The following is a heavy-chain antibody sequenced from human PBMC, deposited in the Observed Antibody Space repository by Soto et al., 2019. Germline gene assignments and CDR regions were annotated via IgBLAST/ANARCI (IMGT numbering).Heavy chain of an antibody. V-gene: IGHV3-15*07. CDR3: TTCGGSSCYYYYYGMDV. CDR1: GFTFSKAW. CDR2: IKSKTDGGTT. D-gene: IGHD2-15*01. Sequence: GGSLRLSCAASGFTFSKAWMNWVRQAPEKGLEWVGRIKSKTDGGTTDYAAPVKGRFTISRDDSKNTLYLQMNSLKTEDTAVYYCTTCGGSSCYYYYYGMDVWGQGTTVTVSS. J-gene: IGHJ6*02.